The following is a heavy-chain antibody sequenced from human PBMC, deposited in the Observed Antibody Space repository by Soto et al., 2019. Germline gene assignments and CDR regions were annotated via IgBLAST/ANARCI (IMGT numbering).Heavy chain of an antibody. V-gene: IGHV4-30-2*01. Sequence: QLQLQESGSGLLEPSQTLSLTGAVSGASISSRGYSWNWMRQAPGRGLECIGSGIFTAACSYHQSLKIRVPISADKSKTQFSQQLTSVAAADPAVYHCGRGGGLTDCARYGPPDYWGQGTLDTVPS. CDR1: GASISSRGYS. J-gene: IGHJ4*02. CDR3: GRGGGLTDCARYGPPDY. CDR2: GIFTAAC. D-gene: IGHD2-8*01.